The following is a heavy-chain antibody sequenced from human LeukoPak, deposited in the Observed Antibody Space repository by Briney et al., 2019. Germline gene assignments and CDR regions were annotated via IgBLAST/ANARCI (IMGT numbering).Heavy chain of an antibody. CDR1: GFTFSTYA. CDR3: AKCDIVLMVYATAFDY. V-gene: IGHV3-23*01. J-gene: IGHJ4*02. Sequence: GGSLRLSCAASGFTFSTYAMSWVRQAPGKGLEWVSSISGSGGSIYYADSVKGRFTISRDNSKNTPYLQMNSLRAEDTAVYYCAKCDIVLMVYATAFDYWGQGTLVTVSS. D-gene: IGHD2-8*01. CDR2: ISGSGGSI.